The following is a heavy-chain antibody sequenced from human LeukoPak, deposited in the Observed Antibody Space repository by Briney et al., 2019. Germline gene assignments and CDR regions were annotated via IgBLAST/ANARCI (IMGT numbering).Heavy chain of an antibody. V-gene: IGHV3-48*03. Sequence: GGSLRLSCAASEFTFSSYEMNWVRQAPGKGLEWVSYISSSGSTIYYADSVKGRFTISRDNAKNSLYLQMNSLRAEDTAVYYCAKTSYGSGSYYIRERYFDYWGQGTLVTVSS. CDR3: AKTSYGSGSYYIRERYFDY. CDR2: ISSSGSTI. J-gene: IGHJ4*02. CDR1: EFTFSSYE. D-gene: IGHD3-10*01.